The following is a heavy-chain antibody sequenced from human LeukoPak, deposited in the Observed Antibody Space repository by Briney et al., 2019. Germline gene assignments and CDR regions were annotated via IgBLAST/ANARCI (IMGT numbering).Heavy chain of an antibody. CDR1: GGSISSYY. V-gene: IGHV4-4*07. Sequence: SETLSLTCTVSGGSISSYYWSWIRQPAGKGLEWIGRIYTSGSTNYNPSLKSRVTMSVDTSKNQFSLKLSSVTAADTAVYYCARGHSSSWSKGGAFDIWGQGTMVTVSS. J-gene: IGHJ3*02. CDR3: ARGHSSSWSKGGAFDI. D-gene: IGHD6-13*01. CDR2: IYTSGST.